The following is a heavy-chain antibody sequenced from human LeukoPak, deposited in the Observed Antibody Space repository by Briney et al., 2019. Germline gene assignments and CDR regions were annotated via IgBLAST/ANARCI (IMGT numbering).Heavy chain of an antibody. J-gene: IGHJ5*02. V-gene: IGHV3-33*08. CDR1: GFSFSTYG. CDR3: ARDLVLRYGSGAYRFDP. D-gene: IGHD3-10*01. Sequence: GGSLRLSCAAYGFSFSTYGMHWVRQAPGKRLESVAVIWYDGSHQYYADSVKGRFTISRDMSNNTLYLQMNNLRVDDTALYYCARDLVLRYGSGAYRFDPWGQVTQVIVSS. CDR2: IWYDGSHQ.